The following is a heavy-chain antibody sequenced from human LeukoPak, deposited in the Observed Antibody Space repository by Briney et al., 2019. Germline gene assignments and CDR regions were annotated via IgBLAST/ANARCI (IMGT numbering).Heavy chain of an antibody. CDR3: ARGRGSGWYIDY. V-gene: IGHV4-34*01. CDR2: INHSGST. D-gene: IGHD6-19*01. CDR1: GFTFSSYW. Sequence: GSLRLSCAASGFTFSSYWMSWVRQAPGKGLEWIGEINHSGSTNYNPSLKSRVTISVDTSKNQFSLKLSSVTAADTAVYYCARGRGSGWYIDYWGQGTLVTVSS. J-gene: IGHJ4*02.